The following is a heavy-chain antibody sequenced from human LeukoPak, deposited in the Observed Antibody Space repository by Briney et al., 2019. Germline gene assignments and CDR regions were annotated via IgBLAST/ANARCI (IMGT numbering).Heavy chain of an antibody. Sequence: SETLSLTCTVSGGSSSSYYWSWIRQPPGKGLEWIGYIYYSGSTNYNPSLKSRVTISVDTSKNQFSLKLSSVTAADTAVYYCASFRRRRSGSGATSREPYFDYWGQGTLVTVSS. V-gene: IGHV4-59*08. J-gene: IGHJ4*02. CDR2: IYYSGST. D-gene: IGHD2-2*01. CDR3: ASFRRRRSGSGATSREPYFDY. CDR1: GGSSSSYY.